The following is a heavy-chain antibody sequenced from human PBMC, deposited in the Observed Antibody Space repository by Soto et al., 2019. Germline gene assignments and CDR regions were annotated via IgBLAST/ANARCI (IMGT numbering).Heavy chain of an antibody. J-gene: IGHJ4*02. Sequence: QVPLVQSGAEVKKPESSVKVSCKAPGGTFSTYAISWVRQAPGQGLEWMGGIIPMFGTENYAQRFQDRVTITADESTNTVYMELSSLRSEDTAVYFCASGIQLWLRQINNGYSGWGQGTLVTVSS. CDR3: ASGIQLWLRQINNGYSG. D-gene: IGHD5-18*01. V-gene: IGHV1-69*12. CDR2: IIPMFGTE. CDR1: GGTFSTYA.